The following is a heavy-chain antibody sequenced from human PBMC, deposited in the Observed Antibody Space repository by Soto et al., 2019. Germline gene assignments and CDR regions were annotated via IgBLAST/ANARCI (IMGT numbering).Heavy chain of an antibody. CDR2: FYYGGR. CDR1: GGAVGYDY. CDR3: ARADETLIYWSFDL. Sequence: QVPLQESGPGLVKPSETLSLTCTVSGGAVGYDYWSWIRQPPGKGLEWIGNFYYGGRYYNPSLKSRVSISADASKNQLSLKLTSVTAADTAVYYCARADETLIYWSFDLWGRGTLVRVSS. V-gene: IGHV4-59*02. D-gene: IGHD2-8*01. J-gene: IGHJ2*01.